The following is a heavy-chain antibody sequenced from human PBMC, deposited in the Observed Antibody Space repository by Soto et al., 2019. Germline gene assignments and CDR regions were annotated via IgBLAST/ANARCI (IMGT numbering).Heavy chain of an antibody. CDR2: IYYSGST. V-gene: IGHV4-39*01. J-gene: IGHJ5*02. Sequence: PSETLSLTCTVSGGSISSSSYYWGWIRQPPGKGLEWIGSIYYSGSTYYNPSLKSRVTISVDTSKNQFSLKLSSVTAADTAVYYCARLFGYCSSGSCYINWFDPWGQGTLVTVSS. D-gene: IGHD2-15*01. CDR3: ARLFGYCSSGSCYINWFDP. CDR1: GGSISSSSYY.